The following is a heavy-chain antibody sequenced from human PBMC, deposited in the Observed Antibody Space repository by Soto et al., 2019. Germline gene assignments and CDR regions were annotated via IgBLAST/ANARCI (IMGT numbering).Heavy chain of an antibody. CDR1: GGTFTSYA. J-gene: IGHJ4*02. Sequence: ASVKVSCTASGGTFTSYAISWVRQPPGQGHEWMGWISANNGTTNYAQKLQGRVTMTTDTSTSTAYMELRSLRSDDTAVYYCARMPDITMIVVVKVYYFDYWGQGTLVTVSS. CDR2: ISANNGTT. CDR3: ARMPDITMIVVVKVYYFDY. D-gene: IGHD3-22*01. V-gene: IGHV1-18*01.